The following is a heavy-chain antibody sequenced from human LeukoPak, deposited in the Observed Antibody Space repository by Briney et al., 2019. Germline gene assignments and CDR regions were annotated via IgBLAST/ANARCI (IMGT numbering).Heavy chain of an antibody. CDR2: ISSSSSYI. V-gene: IGHV3-21*01. J-gene: IGHJ3*02. D-gene: IGHD1-26*01. CDR3: ARDRGSYRAFEI. Sequence: GSLRLSCAASGFTFSSYSMNWVRQAPGKGLEWVSSISSSSSYIYYADSVKGRFTISRDNANNSLYLQMNSLRAEDTAVYYCARDRGSYRAFEIWGQGTKVTVSS. CDR1: GFTFSSYS.